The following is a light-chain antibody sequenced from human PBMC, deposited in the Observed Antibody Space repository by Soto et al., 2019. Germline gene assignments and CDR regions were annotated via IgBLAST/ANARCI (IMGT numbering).Light chain of an antibody. J-gene: IGLJ1*01. CDR3: LLYYGGVHV. CDR1: TGAVTSGYY. V-gene: IGLV7-43*01. Sequence: QAVVTQEPSLTVSPGGTVTLTCGSSTGAVTSGYYPNWFQQKPGQAPRPLIYITSNKYSWTPARFSGSLLGGKAALTLSRVQPEDEADYYCLLYYGGVHVFGAGTKLTVL. CDR2: ITS.